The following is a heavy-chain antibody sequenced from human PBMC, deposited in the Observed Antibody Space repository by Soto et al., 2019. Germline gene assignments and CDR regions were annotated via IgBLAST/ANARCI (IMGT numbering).Heavy chain of an antibody. J-gene: IGHJ4*02. D-gene: IGHD3-16*02. CDR1: GFTFDEYA. Sequence: EVQLVESGGDLVQPGRSLRLSCVASGFTFDEYAMHWVRQAPGKGLEWVSGISWTGGSTVYADSVKGRFTISRDSAKKSLYLQMNSLRAEDTALYYCANDRDSSGIYHKSAFDCWGQRTMVTVSS. V-gene: IGHV3-9*01. CDR3: ANDRDSSGIYHKSAFDC. CDR2: ISWTGGST.